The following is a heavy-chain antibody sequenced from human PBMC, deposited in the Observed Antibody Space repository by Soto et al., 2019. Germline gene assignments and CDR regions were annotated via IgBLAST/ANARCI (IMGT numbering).Heavy chain of an antibody. J-gene: IGHJ4*02. D-gene: IGHD6-19*01. CDR1: GYTLTELS. CDR2: FDPEDGET. V-gene: IGHV1-24*01. Sequence: GASVKVSCKVSGYTLTELSMHWVRQAPGKGLEWMGGFDPEDGETIYAQKFQGRVTMTEDTSTDTAYMELSSLRSEDTAVYYCATDSRGWYRGTDFDYWGQGTLVTVSS. CDR3: ATDSRGWYRGTDFDY.